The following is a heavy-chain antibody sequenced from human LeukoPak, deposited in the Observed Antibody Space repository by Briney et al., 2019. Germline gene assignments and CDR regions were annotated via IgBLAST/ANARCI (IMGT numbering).Heavy chain of an antibody. CDR1: GGSISSGSCY. CDR3: ARNMITFGGVIVPIFDY. V-gene: IGHV4-61*02. CDR2: IYTSGST. D-gene: IGHD3-16*02. Sequence: SQTLSLTCTVSGGSISSGSCYWSWIRQPAGKGLEWIGRIYTSGSTNYNPSLKSRVTISVDTSKNQFSLKLSSVTAADTAVYYCARNMITFGGVIVPIFDYWGQGTLVTVSS. J-gene: IGHJ4*02.